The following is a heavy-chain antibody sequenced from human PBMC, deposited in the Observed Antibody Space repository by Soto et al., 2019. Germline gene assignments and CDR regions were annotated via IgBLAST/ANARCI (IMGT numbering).Heavy chain of an antibody. CDR2: VSHDGSNK. D-gene: IGHD6-19*01. V-gene: IGHV3-30-3*01. Sequence: QVQLVESGGGVVQPGRSLRLSCAASGFSFSSCAMHWVRQAPGKGLEWVAVVSHDGSNKYYADSVKGRVTISRDNSRNTVYLQMNSLRAEETAVYYCARVSIAVAGSAYYFDYWGQGTRVTVS. CDR3: ARVSIAVAGSAYYFDY. CDR1: GFSFSSCA. J-gene: IGHJ4*02.